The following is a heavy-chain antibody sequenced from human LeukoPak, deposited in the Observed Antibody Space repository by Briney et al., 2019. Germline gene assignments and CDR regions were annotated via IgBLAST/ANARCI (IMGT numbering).Heavy chain of an antibody. CDR3: ARWGMVYFDY. J-gene: IGHJ4*02. CDR2: IYYSGST. V-gene: IGHV4-39*01. D-gene: IGHD3-16*01. CDR1: GGSISSSNYY. Sequence: SETLSLTCTVSGGSISSSNYYWGWIRQPPGKGLEWIGSIYYSGSTYYNPSLKSRVTISVDTSKNQFSLKLSSVTAADTAVYYCARWGMVYFDYWGQGTLVTVSS.